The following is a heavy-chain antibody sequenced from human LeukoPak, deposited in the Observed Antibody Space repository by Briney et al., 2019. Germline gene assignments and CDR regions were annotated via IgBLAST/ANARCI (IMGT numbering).Heavy chain of an antibody. CDR2: IYSGGST. CDR1: GFTVSNYY. Sequence: GGSLRLSCAASGFTVSNYYMSWVRQAPGKGLEWVSVIYSGGSTYYSDSVKGRFTISRDNSKNTLYLQMNSLRAEDTAVYYYARDRGDYGDLGIYFDYWGQGTLVTVSS. D-gene: IGHD4-17*01. CDR3: ARDRGDYGDLGIYFDY. J-gene: IGHJ4*02. V-gene: IGHV3-53*01.